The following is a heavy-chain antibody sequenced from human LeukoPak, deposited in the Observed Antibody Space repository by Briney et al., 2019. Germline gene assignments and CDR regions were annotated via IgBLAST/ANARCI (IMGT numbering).Heavy chain of an antibody. V-gene: IGHV4-39*07. D-gene: IGHD2-21*02. CDR2: IYYSGST. CDR1: GGSISSSSYY. Sequence: ETLSLTCTVSGGSISSSSYYWGWIRQPPGKGLEWIGSIYYSGSTYYNPSLKSRVTISVDTSKNQFSLKLSSVTAADTAVYYCARVPVTAIRPDPFDYWGQGTLVTVSS. J-gene: IGHJ4*02. CDR3: ARVPVTAIRPDPFDY.